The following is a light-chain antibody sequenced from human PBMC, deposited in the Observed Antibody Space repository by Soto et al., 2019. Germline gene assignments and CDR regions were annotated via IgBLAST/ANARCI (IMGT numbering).Light chain of an antibody. V-gene: IGLV2-11*01. CDR1: SRDVGGYNY. Sequence: QSALSQPRSVSGSPGQSVTISCTGTSRDVGGYNYVSWYQQHPGKAPNLMIFDFTKRPSGVPNRFSGSKSGNTASLTISGLQAEDEADYYCCSYAVSSTFGYVFGTGTKVTVL. J-gene: IGLJ1*01. CDR2: DFT. CDR3: CSYAVSSTFGYV.